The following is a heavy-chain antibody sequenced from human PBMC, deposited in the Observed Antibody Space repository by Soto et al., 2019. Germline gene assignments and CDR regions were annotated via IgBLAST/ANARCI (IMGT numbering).Heavy chain of an antibody. V-gene: IGHV1-2*02. J-gene: IGHJ4*02. CDR1: GYTFTGYY. D-gene: IGHD3-22*01. CDR2: INPNSGGT. CDR3: ARGHVPYYYDSSGYYS. Sequence: ASVKVSCKASGYTFTGYYTHWVRQAPGQGLEWMGWINPNSGGTNYAQKFQGRVTMTRDTSISTAYMELSRLRSDDTAVYYCARGHVPYYYDSSGYYSWGQGTLVTVS.